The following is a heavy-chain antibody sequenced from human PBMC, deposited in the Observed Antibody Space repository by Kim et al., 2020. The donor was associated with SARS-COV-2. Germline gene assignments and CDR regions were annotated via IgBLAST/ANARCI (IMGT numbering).Heavy chain of an antibody. D-gene: IGHD3-9*01. V-gene: IGHV4-31*03. J-gene: IGHJ6*02. CDR1: GGSISSGGYY. CDR3: ARSLDILTGYYFLKEPYYYYYGMDV. Sequence: SETLSLTCTVSGGSISSGGYYWSWIRQHPGKGLEWIGYIYYSGSTYYNPSLKSRVTISVDTSKNQFSLKLSSVTAADTAVYYCARSLDILTGYYFLKEPYYYYYGMDVWGQGTTVTVSS. CDR2: IYYSGST.